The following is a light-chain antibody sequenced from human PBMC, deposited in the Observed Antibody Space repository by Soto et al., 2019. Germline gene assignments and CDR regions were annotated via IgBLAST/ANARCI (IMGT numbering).Light chain of an antibody. CDR1: SSDVGGYNY. CDR3: TSDTTRSPYLV. Sequence: QSALTQPASVSGSPGQSITISCTGTSSDVGGYNYVSWYQHHPGKAPKLMIYDVTNRPSGVSNRFSGSKSGNTASLTISGLQAEDEADYCCTSDTTRSPYLVFGGGTKVPVL. CDR2: DVT. J-gene: IGLJ3*02. V-gene: IGLV2-14*03.